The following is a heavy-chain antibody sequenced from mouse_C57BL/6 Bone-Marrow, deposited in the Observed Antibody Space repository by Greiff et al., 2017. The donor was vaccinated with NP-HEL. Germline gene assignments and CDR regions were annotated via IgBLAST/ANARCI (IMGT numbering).Heavy chain of an antibody. CDR2: ISDGGSYT. V-gene: IGHV5-4*01. D-gene: IGHD2-4*01. Sequence: EVQLMESGGGLVKPGGSLKLSCAASGFTFSSYAMSWVRQTPEKRLEWVATISDGGSYTDYPDKVKGRFTISRDNAKNNLYLQMSHLQSEDTAMYYCAREGPIYYDYGFAYWGQGTLVTVSA. J-gene: IGHJ3*01. CDR3: AREGPIYYDYGFAY. CDR1: GFTFSSYA.